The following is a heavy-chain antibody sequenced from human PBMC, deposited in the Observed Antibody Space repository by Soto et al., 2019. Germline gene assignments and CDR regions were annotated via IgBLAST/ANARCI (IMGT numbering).Heavy chain of an antibody. CDR3: ARDRTEEDYSNYGGGWFDP. J-gene: IGHJ5*02. V-gene: IGHV3-30-3*01. D-gene: IGHD4-4*01. CDR2: ISYDGSNK. Sequence: HPVGSMRICGAASGFTFNSYAMHGVRQAPGKGLEWVAVISYDGSNKYYADSVKGRFTISRDNSKNTLYLQMNSLRAEDTAVYYCARDRTEEDYSNYGGGWFDPWGQGTLVTVSS. CDR1: GFTFNSYA.